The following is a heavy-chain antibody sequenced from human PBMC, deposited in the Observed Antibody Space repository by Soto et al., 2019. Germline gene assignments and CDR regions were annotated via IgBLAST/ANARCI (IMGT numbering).Heavy chain of an antibody. Sequence: PSETLSLTCTVSGGSISSGDYYWSWIRQPPGKGLEWIGYIYYSGSTYYNPSLKSQVTISVDTSKNQFSLKLSSVTAADTAVYYCARQVPAARAHNWFDPWGQGTLVTVSS. CDR3: ARQVPAARAHNWFDP. CDR2: IYYSGST. CDR1: GGSISSGDYY. D-gene: IGHD2-2*01. J-gene: IGHJ5*02. V-gene: IGHV4-30-4*01.